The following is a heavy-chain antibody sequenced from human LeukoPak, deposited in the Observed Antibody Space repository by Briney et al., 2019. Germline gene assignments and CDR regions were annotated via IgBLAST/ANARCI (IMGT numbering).Heavy chain of an antibody. Sequence: SETLSLTCTVSGGSISRYYWSWIRQPPGKGLEWIGYIYYDGSTNYNPSLKSRVTISVDTSKNQFSLKLSSVTAADTAVYYCARAPLDTYYYDSSGYYYVTWGQGTLVTVSS. CDR3: ARAPLDTYYYDSSGYYYVT. D-gene: IGHD3-22*01. V-gene: IGHV4-59*12. J-gene: IGHJ5*02. CDR2: IYYDGST. CDR1: GGSISRYY.